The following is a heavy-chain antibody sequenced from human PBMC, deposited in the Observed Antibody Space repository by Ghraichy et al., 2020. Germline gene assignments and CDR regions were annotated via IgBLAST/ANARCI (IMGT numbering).Heavy chain of an antibody. J-gene: IGHJ6*02. CDR2: SYYRSKWFI. CDR1: GNSVSNNKTG. D-gene: IGHD3-10*01. Sequence: SQTLSLTCAISGNSVSNNKTGWNWIRQSPSRGLEWLGRSYYRSKWFIDYADSLRGRININADTSKNQVSLQLNSVTPEDTAIYYCARDLAVVQWSGELGMAVWGQGTTVTVSS. CDR3: ARDLAVVQWSGELGMAV. V-gene: IGHV6-1*01.